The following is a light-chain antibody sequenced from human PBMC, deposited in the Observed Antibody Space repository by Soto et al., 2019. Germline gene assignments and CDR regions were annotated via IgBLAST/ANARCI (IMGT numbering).Light chain of an antibody. CDR3: QQYNDWPLT. Sequence: EIVMTQSPATLSVSPGERATLSCRASQSVSSNLARYQQKPGQAPSLLIYDISARATGIPTRFSGSGSGTEFTLTISSLQSEDFAVYYCQQYNDWPLTFAGGTKVEIK. J-gene: IGKJ4*01. V-gene: IGKV3D-15*01. CDR1: QSVSSN. CDR2: DIS.